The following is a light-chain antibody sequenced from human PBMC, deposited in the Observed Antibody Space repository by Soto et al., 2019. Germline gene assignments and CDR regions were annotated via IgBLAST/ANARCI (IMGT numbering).Light chain of an antibody. Sequence: IVMTQSAATLALSPGERATLSCRSSQSVRSNLAWYQQKPGQSPRLVIYAASTRATGIPDRFSGSVSGTEFTLTISSLQSEDFAVYYCQQSTEWPPFTFGQGTRLDI. CDR1: QSVRSN. J-gene: IGKJ5*01. CDR3: QQSTEWPPFT. V-gene: IGKV3-15*01. CDR2: AAS.